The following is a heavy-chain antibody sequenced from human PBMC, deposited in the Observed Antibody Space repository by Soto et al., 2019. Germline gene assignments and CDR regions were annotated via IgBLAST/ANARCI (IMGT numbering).Heavy chain of an antibody. CDR1: GGSISSYY. Sequence: SETLSLTCTVSGGSISSYYWSWIRQPPGKGLEWIGYIYYSGSTNYNPSLKSRVTISVDTSKNQFSLKLSSVTAADTAVYYCASIAAAGPGAFDIWGQGTMVTVSS. CDR3: ASIAAAGPGAFDI. D-gene: IGHD6-13*01. J-gene: IGHJ3*02. CDR2: IYYSGST. V-gene: IGHV4-59*01.